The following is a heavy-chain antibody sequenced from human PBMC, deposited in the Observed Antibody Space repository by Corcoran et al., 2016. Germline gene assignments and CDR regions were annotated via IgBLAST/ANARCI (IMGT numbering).Heavy chain of an antibody. V-gene: IGHV3-30*18. CDR2: ISYDGSNK. Sequence: QVQLVESGGGVVQPGRSLRLSCAASGFTFSSYGMHWVRQAPGKGLEWVAVISYDGSNKYYADSVKGRFTISRDNSKNTLYLQMNSLRAEDTAVYYCAKELKPTVLPANWFDPWGQGTLVTVSS. J-gene: IGHJ5*02. CDR1: GFTFSSYG. CDR3: AKELKPTVLPANWFDP. D-gene: IGHD4-4*01.